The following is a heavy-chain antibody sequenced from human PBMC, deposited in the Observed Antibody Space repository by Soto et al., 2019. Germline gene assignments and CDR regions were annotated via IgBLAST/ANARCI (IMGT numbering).Heavy chain of an antibody. D-gene: IGHD6-6*01. CDR2: ISAYNGNT. V-gene: IGHV1-18*01. CDR1: GYTFTSYG. J-gene: IGHJ6*02. Sequence: QVQLVQSGAEVKKPGASVKASCKASGYTFTSYGISWVRQAPGQGLEWMGGISAYNGNTNYAQKLQGRVTMTTDTSTSTAYMELRSLRSDDTAVYYCAREAPDLYSSSWVYSYYYGMDVWGQGTTVTVSS. CDR3: AREAPDLYSSSWVYSYYYGMDV.